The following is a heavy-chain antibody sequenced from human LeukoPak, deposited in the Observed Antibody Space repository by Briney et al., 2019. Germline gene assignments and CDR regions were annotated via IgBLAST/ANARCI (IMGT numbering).Heavy chain of an antibody. J-gene: IGHJ4*02. CDR1: GFTFSSYR. CDR2: ISSSSSYI. V-gene: IGHV3-21*01. CDR3: ARGGIYDYVWGSYRPLDY. D-gene: IGHD3-16*02. Sequence: GGSLRLSCAVSGFTFSSYRMNWVRQAPGKGLEWVSSISSSSSYIYYADSVKGRFTISRDDAKNSLYLQMNSLRAEDTAVYYCARGGIYDYVWGSYRPLDYWGQGTLVTVSS.